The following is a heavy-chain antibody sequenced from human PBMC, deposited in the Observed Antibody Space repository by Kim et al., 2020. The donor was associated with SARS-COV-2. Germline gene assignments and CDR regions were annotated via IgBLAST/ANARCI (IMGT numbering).Heavy chain of an antibody. CDR1: GFTFSNAW. J-gene: IGHJ1*01. CDR2: IKSKTDGGTT. Sequence: GGSLRLSCAASGFTFSNAWMSWVRQAPGKGLEWVGRIKSKTDGGTTDYAAPVKGRFTISRDDSKNTLYLQMNSLKTEDTAVYYCTTVEGGSSSWYLWSSAEYFQHWGQGTLVTVSS. CDR3: TTVEGGSSSWYLWSSAEYFQH. D-gene: IGHD6-13*01. V-gene: IGHV3-15*01.